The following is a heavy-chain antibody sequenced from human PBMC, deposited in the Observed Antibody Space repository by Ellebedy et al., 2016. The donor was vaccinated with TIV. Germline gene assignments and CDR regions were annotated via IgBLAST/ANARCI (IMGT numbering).Heavy chain of an antibody. Sequence: GESLKISXAASGFTVSSNYMSWVRQAPGKGLEWVSVIYSGGGTSYAESVKGRFTISRDNFKNTFYLQMNSLRAEDTAVYYCAKAGVGGTKVSPYYYYAMDVWGQGTTVTVSS. V-gene: IGHV3-53*01. CDR3: AKAGVGGTKVSPYYYYAMDV. CDR2: IYSGGGT. J-gene: IGHJ6*02. D-gene: IGHD1-26*01. CDR1: GFTVSSNY.